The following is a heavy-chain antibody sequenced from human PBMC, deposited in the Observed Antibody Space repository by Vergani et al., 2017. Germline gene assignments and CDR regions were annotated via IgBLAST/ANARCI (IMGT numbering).Heavy chain of an antibody. CDR1: GYTFTSYY. V-gene: IGHV1-46*01. D-gene: IGHD2-15*01. J-gene: IGHJ5*02. CDR2: INPSGGST. Sequence: QVQLVQSGAEVKKPGASVKVSCKASGYTFTSYYMHWVRQAPGQGLEWMGIINPSGGSTSYAQKFQGRVTMTRDTSTSTVYMELSSLRSEDTAVYYCAXDPQAVVVAATSGWFDPWGQGTLVTVSS. CDR3: AXDPQAVVVAATSGWFDP.